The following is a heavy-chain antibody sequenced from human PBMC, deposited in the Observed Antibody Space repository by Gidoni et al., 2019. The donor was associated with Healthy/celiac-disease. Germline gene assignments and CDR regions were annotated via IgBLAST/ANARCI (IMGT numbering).Heavy chain of an antibody. CDR2: INPNSGGT. D-gene: IGHD3-22*01. CDR1: GYTFPGYY. V-gene: IGHV1-2*07. J-gene: IGHJ4*02. CDR3: ARVAAYYYDSSGYYVPNFDY. Sequence: QVQLVQSGAEVKKPGASVKVSCKASGYTFPGYYMHWVRQAPGQGLEWMGWINPNSGGTNYAHKFQGRVTMTRDTSISTAYMELSRLRSDDTAVYYCARVAAYYYDSSGYYVPNFDYWGQGTLVTVSS.